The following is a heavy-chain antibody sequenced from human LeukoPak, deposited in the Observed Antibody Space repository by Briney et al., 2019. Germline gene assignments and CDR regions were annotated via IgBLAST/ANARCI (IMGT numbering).Heavy chain of an antibody. V-gene: IGHV4-4*07. CDR3: VKDGHGMDV. J-gene: IGHJ6*02. CDR2: IYTSGST. Sequence: PSETLSLTCSVSGGSISSYYWSWVRQPAGKGLQWIGRIYTSGSTNYNPSLKRRVTMSVETSKNQISLKLRSVTAADPAVYYCVKDGHGMDVWGQGTTVTVSS. CDR1: GGSISSYY.